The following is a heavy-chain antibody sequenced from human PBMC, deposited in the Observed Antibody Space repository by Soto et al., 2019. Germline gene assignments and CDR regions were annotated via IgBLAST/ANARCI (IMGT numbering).Heavy chain of an antibody. D-gene: IGHD2-2*01. Sequence: GGSLRLSCAASGFTFSSYGMHWVRQAPGKGLEWVAVIWYDGSNKYYADSVKGRFTISRDNSKNTLYLQMNSLRAEDTAVYYCARDANAYYYYYYYMDVWGKGTTVTVSS. V-gene: IGHV3-33*01. CDR1: GFTFSSYG. CDR3: ARDANAYYYYYYYMDV. CDR2: IWYDGSNK. J-gene: IGHJ6*03.